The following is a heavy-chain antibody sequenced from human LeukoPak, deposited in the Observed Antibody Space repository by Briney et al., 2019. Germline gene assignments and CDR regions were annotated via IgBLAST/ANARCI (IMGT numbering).Heavy chain of an antibody. Sequence: GGSLRLSCAASGFTFSASWMTWVRQAPRKGLEWVTNINQDGSEKYYVDSVKGRFTISRDDARNALYLQMNSLRTEDTAVYYCARGDRGFDYWGQGTLVTVSP. CDR1: GFTFSASW. V-gene: IGHV3-7*01. CDR3: ARGDRGFDY. CDR2: INQDGSEK. J-gene: IGHJ4*02.